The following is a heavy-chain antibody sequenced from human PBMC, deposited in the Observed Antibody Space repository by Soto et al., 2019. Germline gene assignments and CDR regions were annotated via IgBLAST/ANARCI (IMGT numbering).Heavy chain of an antibody. CDR1: GGSISSSNW. D-gene: IGHD3-10*01. CDR3: ARGTYGRGNWFDP. J-gene: IGHJ5*02. V-gene: IGHV4-4*02. Sequence: ESLSLACSVSGGSISSSNWWSWVRQPPGKGLEWIGEIYHSGSTNYNPSLKSRVTISVDKSKNQFSLKLSSVTAADTAVYYCARGTYGRGNWFDPWGQGTLVTVYS. CDR2: IYHSGST.